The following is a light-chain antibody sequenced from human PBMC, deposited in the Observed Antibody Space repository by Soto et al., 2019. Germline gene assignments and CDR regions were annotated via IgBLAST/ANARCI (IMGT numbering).Light chain of an antibody. CDR3: QQYNGDSYT. CDR2: DAS. CDR1: QDISNY. V-gene: IGKV1-16*01. Sequence: DIQMTQSPSSLSASVGDRVTITCQASQDISNYLNWYQQKPGKAPKLLIYDASSLQSGVPSRFSGSGSGTEFTLTISSLQPEDFATYYCQQYNGDSYTFGQGTKVDIK. J-gene: IGKJ2*01.